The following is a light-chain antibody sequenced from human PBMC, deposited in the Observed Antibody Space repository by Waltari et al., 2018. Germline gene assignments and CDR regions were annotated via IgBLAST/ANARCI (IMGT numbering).Light chain of an antibody. CDR3: MQGTHWPYT. V-gene: IGKV2-30*01. J-gene: IGKJ2*01. Sequence: DVVMTQSPLSLPVTLGQTASISCRSRHSLVSSDANTYLNEFQQRPGQSPRRLIYKVSDRDSGVPDRFSGSGSGPDFTLRISRVEAEDVGIYYCMQGTHWPYTFGQGTKLEIK. CDR1: HSLVSSDANTY. CDR2: KVS.